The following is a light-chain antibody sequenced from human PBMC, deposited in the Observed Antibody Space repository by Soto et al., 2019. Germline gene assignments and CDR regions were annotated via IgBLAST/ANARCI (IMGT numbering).Light chain of an antibody. Sequence: EIVMTQSPATLSVSPGERATLSCRASQRVSSNLAWDQQKPGQAPRLLIYGASTRATGIPARFSGSGSGTEFTLAISSLQSEDFAVSYCQQYNNWSPWTFGQGTKLEIK. CDR3: QQYNNWSPWT. J-gene: IGKJ2*02. CDR2: GAS. CDR1: QRVSSN. V-gene: IGKV3-15*01.